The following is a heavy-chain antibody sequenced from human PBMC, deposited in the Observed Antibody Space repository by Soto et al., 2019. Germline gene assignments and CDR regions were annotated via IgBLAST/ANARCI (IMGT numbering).Heavy chain of an antibody. Sequence: PSETLSLTCTVSGGSISSSGYYWGWIRQPPGKGLEWIGSIYYSGSTYYNPSLKSRVTISVDTSKNQFSLKLSSVTAADTAVYYCARLGSSSWIFDYWGQGTLLTVSS. CDR2: IYYSGST. CDR3: ARLGSSSWIFDY. CDR1: GGSISSSGYY. D-gene: IGHD6-13*01. V-gene: IGHV4-39*01. J-gene: IGHJ4*02.